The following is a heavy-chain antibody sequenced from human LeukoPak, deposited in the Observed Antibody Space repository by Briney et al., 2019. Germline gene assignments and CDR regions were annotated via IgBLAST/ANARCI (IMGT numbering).Heavy chain of an antibody. V-gene: IGHV3-23*01. CDR1: GFTFRSHA. J-gene: IGHJ4*02. CDR3: AKDFRIGYSAHFDY. Sequence: GGSLRLSCVGSGFTFRSHAMSWIRQAPEKGLEFVSGIYENGGTTYYADSVKGRFSISRDNSKNTLYLHMDSLRGEDTAVYYCAKDFRIGYSAHFDYWGQGALVTVSS. D-gene: IGHD2-21*01. CDR2: IYENGGTT.